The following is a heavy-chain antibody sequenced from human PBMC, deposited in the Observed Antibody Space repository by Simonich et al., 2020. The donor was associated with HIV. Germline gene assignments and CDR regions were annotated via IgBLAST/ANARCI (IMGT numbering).Heavy chain of an antibody. Sequence: QLQLQESGPGLVKPSETLSLTCTVSGGSISSSSYYWGWIRQPPGKGLEWIGSIYYSGSTYYNPSLKSRVTISVDTSKNQFSLKLGSVTAADTAVYYCARHESGYDSPNDYWGQGTLVTVSS. V-gene: IGHV4-39*01. CDR3: ARHESGYDSPNDY. CDR1: GGSISSSSYY. J-gene: IGHJ4*02. D-gene: IGHD5-12*01. CDR2: IYYSGST.